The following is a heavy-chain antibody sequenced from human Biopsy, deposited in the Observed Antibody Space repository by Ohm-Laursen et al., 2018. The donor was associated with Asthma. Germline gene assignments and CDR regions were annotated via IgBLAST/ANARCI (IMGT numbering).Heavy chain of an antibody. D-gene: IGHD3-9*01. CDR3: ARTYYDFLTGQVNDAFAM. J-gene: IGHJ3*02. Sequence: GPSVTAACKVSGYTFINYAIHWASQAPGQRLEWMGWINAGNGNTKYSQKFQDRVTISRDTSASTAYMDLSSLRSEDTAVYYCARTYYDFLTGQVNDAFAMWGQGTMVTVSS. CDR1: GYTFINYA. CDR2: INAGNGNT. V-gene: IGHV1-3*01.